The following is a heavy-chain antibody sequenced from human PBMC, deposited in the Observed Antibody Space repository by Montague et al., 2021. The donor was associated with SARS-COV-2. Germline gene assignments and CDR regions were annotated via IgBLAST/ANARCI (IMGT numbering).Heavy chain of an antibody. V-gene: IGHV4-34*01. CDR1: GGSFSGYY. CDR2: INHSGST. D-gene: IGHD6-13*01. J-gene: IGHJ4*02. Sequence: SETLSLTCAVYGGSFSGYYWSWIRQPPGKGLEWIGEINHSGSTNYNPSLKSRVTISVDTSKNQFSLKLSSVTAADTAVYYCTRGDLRYSSSWYLDYWGQGTLVTVFS. CDR3: TRGDLRYSSSWYLDY.